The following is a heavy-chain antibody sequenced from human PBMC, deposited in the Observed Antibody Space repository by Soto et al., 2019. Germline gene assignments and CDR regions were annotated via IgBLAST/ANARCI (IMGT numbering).Heavy chain of an antibody. CDR1: GGSISSYY. Sequence: PSETLSLTCTVSGGSISSYYWTWIRQPPGKGLEWIGYIHYSGSTTYNSSLKSRVTISVDTSKNQFSLRAEDTAVYYCARDKRDLRFLEWSYYFDFWGQGTLVTVSS. CDR3: ARDKRDLRFLEWSYYFDF. CDR2: IHYSGST. D-gene: IGHD3-3*01. V-gene: IGHV4-59*01. J-gene: IGHJ4*02.